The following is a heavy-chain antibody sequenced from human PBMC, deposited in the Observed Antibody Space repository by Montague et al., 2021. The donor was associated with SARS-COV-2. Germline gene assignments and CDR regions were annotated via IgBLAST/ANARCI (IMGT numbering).Heavy chain of an antibody. V-gene: IGHV4-61*01. Sequence: SETLSLTCTVSGGSVSSGSYYWSWIRQPPGKGLQSIGYIYYTGSTNYXPSLQTRVTISVDSSKNPFSVRLSSVTAADTAVYYCTRISSITSWYYDYWGQGTLVTVSS. D-gene: IGHD6-13*01. CDR3: TRISSITSWYYDY. J-gene: IGHJ4*02. CDR2: IYYTGST. CDR1: GGSVSSGSYY.